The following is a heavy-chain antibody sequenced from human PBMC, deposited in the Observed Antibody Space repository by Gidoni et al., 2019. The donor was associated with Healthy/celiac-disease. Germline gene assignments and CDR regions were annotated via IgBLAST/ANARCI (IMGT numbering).Heavy chain of an antibody. CDR1: GFTFDDYA. V-gene: IGHV3-9*01. J-gene: IGHJ3*02. D-gene: IGHD6-13*01. Sequence: EVQLVESGGGLVQPGRSLRLSCAASGFTFDDYAMHWVRKAPGKGPGWVSGISWNSGSIGYADSVKGRFTISRDNAKNSLYLQMNSLRAEDTALYYCAKAFYSSSWRPDAFDIWGQGTMVTVSS. CDR3: AKAFYSSSWRPDAFDI. CDR2: ISWNSGSI.